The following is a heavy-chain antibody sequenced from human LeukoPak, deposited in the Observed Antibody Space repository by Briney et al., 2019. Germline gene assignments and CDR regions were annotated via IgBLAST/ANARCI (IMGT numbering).Heavy chain of an antibody. CDR3: ARGSGRDGYILQIDY. D-gene: IGHD5-24*01. Sequence: SVKVSCKASGGTFSSYAISWVRQPPGQGLEWMGGIIPIFGTANYTQKFQGRVTITTDESTSTAYMELSSLRSEDTAVYYCARGSGRDGYILQIDYWGQGTLVTVSS. J-gene: IGHJ4*02. CDR1: GGTFSSYA. CDR2: IIPIFGTA. V-gene: IGHV1-69*05.